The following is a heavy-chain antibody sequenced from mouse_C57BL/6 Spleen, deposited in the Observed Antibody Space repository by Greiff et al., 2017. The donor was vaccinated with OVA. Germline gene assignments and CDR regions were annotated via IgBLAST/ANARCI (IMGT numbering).Heavy chain of an antibody. J-gene: IGHJ2*01. CDR1: GYTFTDYE. D-gene: IGHD2-4*01. CDR3: TDYYDYYYFDD. CDR2: IDPETGGT. Sequence: VQLQQSGAELVRPGASVTLSCKASGYTFTDYEMHWVKQTPVHGLEWIGAIDPETGGTAYNQKFKGKAILTADKSSSTAYMELRSLTSEDSAVYYCTDYYDYYYFDDWGQGTTLTVSS. V-gene: IGHV1-15*01.